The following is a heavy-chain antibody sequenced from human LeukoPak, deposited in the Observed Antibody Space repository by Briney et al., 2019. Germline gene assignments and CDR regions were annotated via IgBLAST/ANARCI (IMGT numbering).Heavy chain of an antibody. V-gene: IGHV1-2*02. CDR2: INPNSGGT. D-gene: IGHD3-3*01. J-gene: IGHJ6*02. CDR3: ARDSKRIFGVVAKSYGMDV. CDR1: GYTFTGYY. Sequence: ASVKVSCKASGYTFTGYYMHWVRQAPGQGLEWMGWINPNSGGTNYAQKFQGRVTMTRDTSISTAYMELSRLRSDDTAVYYCARDSKRIFGVVAKSYGMDVWGQGTTVTVYS.